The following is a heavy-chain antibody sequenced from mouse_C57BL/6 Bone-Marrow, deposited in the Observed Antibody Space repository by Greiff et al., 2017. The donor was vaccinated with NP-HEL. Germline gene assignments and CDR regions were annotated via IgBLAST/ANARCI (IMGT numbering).Heavy chain of an antibody. CDR1: GFSLTSYG. CDR3: ARNYYGAFWYFDV. CDR2: IWSGGST. Sequence: VQVVESGPGLVQPSQSLSITCTVSGFSLTSYGVHWVRQSPGKGLEWLGVIWSGGSTDYNAAFISRLSISKDNSKSQVFFKMNSLQADDTAIYYCARNYYGAFWYFDVWGTGTTVTVSS. V-gene: IGHV2-2*01. J-gene: IGHJ1*03. D-gene: IGHD1-1*01.